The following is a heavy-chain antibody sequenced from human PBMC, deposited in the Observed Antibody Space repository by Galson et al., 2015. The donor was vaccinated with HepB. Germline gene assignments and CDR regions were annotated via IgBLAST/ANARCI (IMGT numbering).Heavy chain of an antibody. V-gene: IGHV1-3*01. D-gene: IGHD6-19*01. J-gene: IGHJ4*02. CDR2: INAGNGNT. CDR3: ARVSPGYSSGWAPFDY. CDR1: GYTFTSYA. Sequence: SVKVSCKASGYTFTSYAMHWVRQAPGQRLEWMGWINAGNGNTKYSQKFQGRVTITRDTSASTAYMELSSLRSEDTAVYYCARVSPGYSSGWAPFDYWGQGTLVTVSS.